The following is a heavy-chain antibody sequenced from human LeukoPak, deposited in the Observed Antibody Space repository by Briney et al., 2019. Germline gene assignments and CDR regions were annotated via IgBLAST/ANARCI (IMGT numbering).Heavy chain of an antibody. Sequence: GGSLRLSCAASVFTFHDYGMTWVRQVPGKGREWVSGINWNSGNTGYADSVKGRFTLSRDNAKNSLYLQMNDLRAEDTALYYCARAKACSSTTCPSDIWGLGTMVTVSS. J-gene: IGHJ3*02. CDR3: ARAKACSSTTCPSDI. D-gene: IGHD2-2*01. CDR2: INWNSGNT. V-gene: IGHV3-20*04. CDR1: VFTFHDYG.